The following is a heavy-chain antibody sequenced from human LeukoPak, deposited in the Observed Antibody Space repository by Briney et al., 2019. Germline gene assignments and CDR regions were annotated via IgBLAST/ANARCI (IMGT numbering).Heavy chain of an antibody. V-gene: IGHV1-18*04. J-gene: IGHJ4*02. CDR2: ISAYNGNT. CDR3: ARAGTIFGVVAPPQPSDY. Sequence: GASVKVSCKASGYTFTSYYMHWVRQAPGQGLEWMGWISAYNGNTNYAQKLQGRVTMTTDTSTSTAYMELRSLRSDDTAVYYCARAGTIFGVVAPPQPSDYWGQGTLVTVSS. CDR1: GYTFTSYY. D-gene: IGHD3-3*01.